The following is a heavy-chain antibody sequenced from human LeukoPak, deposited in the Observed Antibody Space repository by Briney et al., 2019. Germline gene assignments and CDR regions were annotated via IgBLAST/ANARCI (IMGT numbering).Heavy chain of an antibody. V-gene: IGHV4-34*01. J-gene: IGHJ5*02. Sequence: PSETLSLTCAVYGGSFSGYYWSWIRQPPGKGLEWIGEINHSGSTNYNPSLKSRVTISVDTSKNQFSLKLSSVTAPDTAVYYCARGFYDFWSARSGRFYPWGQGTLVSVSS. CDR2: INHSGST. CDR3: ARGFYDFWSARSGRFYP. CDR1: GGSFSGYY. D-gene: IGHD3-3*01.